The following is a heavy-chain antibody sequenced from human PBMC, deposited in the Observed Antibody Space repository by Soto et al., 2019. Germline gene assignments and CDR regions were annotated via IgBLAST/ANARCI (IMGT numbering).Heavy chain of an antibody. CDR3: ERRGALYYYDYGAFDI. V-gene: IGHV4-39*01. Sequence: QLQLQESGPGLVKPSETLSLTCTVSGGSISSSSYYWGWIRQPPGKGLEWIGSIYYSGSTYYNPSLKSRVTISVDTSKNQFSLKLSSVTAADTAVYYCERRGALYYYDYGAFDIWGQGTMVTVSS. J-gene: IGHJ3*02. D-gene: IGHD3-22*01. CDR2: IYYSGST. CDR1: GGSISSSSYY.